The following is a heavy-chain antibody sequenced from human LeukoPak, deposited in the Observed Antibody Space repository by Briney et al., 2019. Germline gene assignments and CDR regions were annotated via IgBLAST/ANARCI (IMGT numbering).Heavy chain of an antibody. Sequence: PGGSLRLSCAASGFTVSSNYMSWVRQAPGKGLEWVSAISGSGGSTYYADSVKGRFTISRDNSKNTLYLQMNSLRAEDTAVYYCAKVTALVKGFDYWGQGTLVTVSS. D-gene: IGHD6-13*01. J-gene: IGHJ4*02. V-gene: IGHV3-23*01. CDR1: GFTVSSNY. CDR3: AKVTALVKGFDY. CDR2: ISGSGGST.